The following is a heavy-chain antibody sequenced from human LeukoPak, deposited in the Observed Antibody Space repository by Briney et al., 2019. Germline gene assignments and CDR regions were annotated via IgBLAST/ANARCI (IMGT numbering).Heavy chain of an antibody. CDR2: IKSDGITI. D-gene: IGHD3-22*01. CDR1: GFTFSNYM. CDR3: AREVEVRGYYDSSGYPQA. V-gene: IGHV3-74*01. Sequence: GGSLRLSCAASGFTFSNYMMHWVRQAPGKGLVWVSRIKSDGITITYADSVKGRFTISRDNSKNTLYLQMNSLRAEDTAVYYCAREVEVRGYYDSSGYPQAWGQGTLVTVSS. J-gene: IGHJ5*02.